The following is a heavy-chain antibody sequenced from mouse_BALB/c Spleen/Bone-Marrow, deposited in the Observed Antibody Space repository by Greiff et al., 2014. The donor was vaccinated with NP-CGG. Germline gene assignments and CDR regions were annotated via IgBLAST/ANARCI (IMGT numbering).Heavy chain of an antibody. CDR1: GYTFTSYW. CDR3: ARYYYAMDY. J-gene: IGHJ4*01. Sequence: QVQLQQSGAELARPGASVKLSCKASGYTFTSYWMQWVKQRPGQGLEWIGAIYPGDGDTRYTQKFKGKATLTADKSSSTVYMQLSSLASEDSAVYYCARYYYAMDYWGQGTSVTVSS. CDR2: IYPGDGDT. V-gene: IGHV1-87*01.